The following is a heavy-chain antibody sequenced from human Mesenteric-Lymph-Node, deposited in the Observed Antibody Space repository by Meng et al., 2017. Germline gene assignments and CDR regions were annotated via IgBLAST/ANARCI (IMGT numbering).Heavy chain of an antibody. CDR2: IIPNSGGT. V-gene: IGHV1-2*06. CDR3: AREVPIAAAGYYYYGMDV. J-gene: IGHJ6*02. Sequence: ASVKVSCKASGYTFTGYYMHWVRQAPGQGLEWMGRIIPNSGGTNLAQKFQGRVILTKDTSISTAYMEISSLRSDDTAVYYCAREVPIAAAGYYYYGMDVWGQGTTVTVSS. D-gene: IGHD6-13*01. CDR1: GYTFTGYY.